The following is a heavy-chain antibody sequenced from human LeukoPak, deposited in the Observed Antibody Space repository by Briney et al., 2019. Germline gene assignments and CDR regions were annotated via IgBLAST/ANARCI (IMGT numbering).Heavy chain of an antibody. Sequence: GGSLRLSCAASGFTFSSYGMSWVRQAPGKGLEWVSYISSSGSTIYYADSVKGRFTISRDNAKNSLYLQMNSLRAEDTALYYCARDQSYYYGSGLYYYYMDVWGKGTTVTVSS. CDR1: GFTFSSYG. D-gene: IGHD3-10*01. CDR3: ARDQSYYYGSGLYYYYMDV. CDR2: ISSSGSTI. V-gene: IGHV3-48*04. J-gene: IGHJ6*03.